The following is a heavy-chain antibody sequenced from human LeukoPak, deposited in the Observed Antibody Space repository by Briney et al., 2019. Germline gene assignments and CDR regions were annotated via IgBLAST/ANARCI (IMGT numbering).Heavy chain of an antibody. V-gene: IGHV4-39*01. J-gene: IGHJ5*02. CDR1: GGSISSSSYY. D-gene: IGHD3-9*01. CDR2: IYYSGST. CDR3: ARGSTISPNWFDP. Sequence: PSETLSLTCTVSGGSISSSSYYWGWIRQPPGKGLEWIGSIYYSGSTYYNPSLKSRVTISVDTSKNQFSLKLSSVTAADTAVYYCARGSTISPNWFDPWGQGTLVTVSS.